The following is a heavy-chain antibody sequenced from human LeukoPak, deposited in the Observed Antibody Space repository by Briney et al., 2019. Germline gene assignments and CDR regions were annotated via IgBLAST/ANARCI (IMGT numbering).Heavy chain of an antibody. J-gene: IGHJ4*02. CDR1: GGTFSSYA. D-gene: IGHD2-2*01. Sequence: ASVKVSCKASGGTFSSYAISWVRQAPGQGLEWMGGIIPIFGTANYAQKFQGRVTMTRDTSTSTVYMELSSLRSEDTAVYYCARDRITSSTVDYWGQGTLVTVSS. CDR2: IIPIFGTA. V-gene: IGHV1-69*05. CDR3: ARDRITSSTVDY.